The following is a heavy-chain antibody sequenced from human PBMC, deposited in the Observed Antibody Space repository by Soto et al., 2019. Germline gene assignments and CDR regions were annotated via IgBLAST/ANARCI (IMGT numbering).Heavy chain of an antibody. Sequence: GASVKVSCKASGYTFTSYYMHWVRQAPGQGLEWMGIINPSGGSTSYAQKLQGRVTMTRDTSTSTVYMELSSLRSEDTAVYYCARDWAPPSSSSPLAVLGDYGMDVWGQGTTVTVSS. CDR2: INPSGGST. CDR1: GYTFTSYY. CDR3: ARDWAPPSSSSPLAVLGDYGMDV. V-gene: IGHV1-46*01. J-gene: IGHJ6*02. D-gene: IGHD6-13*01.